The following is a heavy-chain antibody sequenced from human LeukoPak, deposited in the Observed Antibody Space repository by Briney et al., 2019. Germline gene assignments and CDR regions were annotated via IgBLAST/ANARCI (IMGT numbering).Heavy chain of an antibody. J-gene: IGHJ4*02. Sequence: PGGSLRLSCAASGFTFSSYAMHWVRQAPGKGLEWVAVISYDGSNKYYADSVKGRFTISRDNAKNSLYLQMNSLRAEDTAVYYCARARTTVTTFFGYWGQGTLVTVSS. D-gene: IGHD4-17*01. CDR3: ARARTTVTTFFGY. CDR1: GFTFSSYA. CDR2: ISYDGSNK. V-gene: IGHV3-30*04.